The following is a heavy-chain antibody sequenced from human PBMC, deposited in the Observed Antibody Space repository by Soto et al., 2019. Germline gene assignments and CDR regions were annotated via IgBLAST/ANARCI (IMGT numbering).Heavy chain of an antibody. CDR2: IYYSGST. J-gene: IGHJ5*02. V-gene: IGHV4-61*08. D-gene: IGHD2-2*01. Sequence: SETLSLTCTVSGGSISSGGYYWSWIRQHPGKGLEWIGYIYYSGSTNYNPSLKSRVTISVDTSKNQFSLKLSSVTAADTAVYYCARTYCSSTSCYSYWFDPWGQGTLVTVSS. CDR3: ARTYCSSTSCYSYWFDP. CDR1: GGSISSGGYY.